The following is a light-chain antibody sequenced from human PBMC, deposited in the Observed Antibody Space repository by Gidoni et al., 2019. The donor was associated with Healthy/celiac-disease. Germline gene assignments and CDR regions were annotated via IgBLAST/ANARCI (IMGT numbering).Light chain of an antibody. CDR1: QSVSSN. V-gene: IGKV3-15*01. Sequence: EIVMTQSPATLSVSPGERATLSCRASQSVSSNLAWYQQKPGQAPRLLIYGASTRATGIPARFSGSGSGTEFPLTISSLQSEDFAVYYCQQYNNWPYTFXQXTKLEIK. J-gene: IGKJ2*01. CDR2: GAS. CDR3: QQYNNWPYT.